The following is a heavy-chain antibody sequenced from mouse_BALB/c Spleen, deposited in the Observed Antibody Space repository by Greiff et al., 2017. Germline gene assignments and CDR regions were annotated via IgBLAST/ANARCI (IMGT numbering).Heavy chain of an antibody. CDR1: GYAFTNYL. V-gene: IGHV1-54*03. J-gene: IGHJ2*01. D-gene: IGHD1-1*01. Sequence: QVQLKQSGAELVRPGTSVTVSCKASGYAFTNYLIEWVKQRPGQGLEWIGVINPGSGGTNYNEKFKGKATLTADKSSSTAYMQLSSLTSDDSAVYFCARETTVVSFDYWGQGTTLTVSS. CDR2: INPGSGGT. CDR3: ARETTVVSFDY.